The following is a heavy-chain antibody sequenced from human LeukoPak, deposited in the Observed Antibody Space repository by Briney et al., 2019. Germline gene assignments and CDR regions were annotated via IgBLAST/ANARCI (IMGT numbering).Heavy chain of an antibody. CDR3: ARAFRGPGRPTDY. V-gene: IGHV3-30*04. J-gene: IGHJ4*02. CDR2: ISYDGSNK. Sequence: GGSLRLSCAASGFTFSSYAMHWVRQAPGKGLEWVAVISYDGSNKYYADSVKGRFTISRDNSKNTLYLQMNSLRAEDTAVYYCARAFRGPGRPTDYWGQGTLVTVSS. CDR1: GFTFSSYA. D-gene: IGHD3-16*01.